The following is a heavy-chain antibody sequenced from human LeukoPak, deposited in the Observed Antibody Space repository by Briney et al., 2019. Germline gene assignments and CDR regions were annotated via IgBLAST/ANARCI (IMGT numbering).Heavy chain of an antibody. V-gene: IGHV1-69*13. D-gene: IGHD4-17*01. CDR2: IIPIFGTA. J-gene: IGHJ4*02. Sequence: SVKVSCKASGCTFSSYAISWVRQAPGQGLEWMGGIIPIFGTANYAQKFQGRVTITADEFTSTAYMELRSLRSDDTAVYYCARDEPTVTTGYFDYWGQGTLVTVSS. CDR3: ARDEPTVTTGYFDY. CDR1: GCTFSSYA.